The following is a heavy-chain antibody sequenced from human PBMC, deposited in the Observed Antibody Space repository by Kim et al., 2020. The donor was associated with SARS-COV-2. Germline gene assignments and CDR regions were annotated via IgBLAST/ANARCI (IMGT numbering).Heavy chain of an antibody. D-gene: IGHD4-4*01. V-gene: IGHV4-34*01. J-gene: IGHJ4*02. Sequence: SETLSLTCAVYGGSFSNSYWSWIRQPPGKGLEWIGEINHSGSTNYNPSLKSRVTISVDTSKNQFSLKLSSVTAADTAVYYCASGVYSNYVRRVYYFDYWGQGTLVTFSS. CDR3: ASGVYSNYVRRVYYFDY. CDR1: GGSFSNSY. CDR2: INHSGST.